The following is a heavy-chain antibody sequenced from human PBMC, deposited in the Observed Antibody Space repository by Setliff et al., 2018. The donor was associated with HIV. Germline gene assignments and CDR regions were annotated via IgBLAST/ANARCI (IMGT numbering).Heavy chain of an antibody. CDR1: GFTFRTYA. D-gene: IGHD3-22*01. J-gene: IGHJ4*02. V-gene: IGHV3-23*01. CDR2: ISAGGGST. Sequence: GGSLRLSCAVSGFTFRTYAMSWVRQAPGKGLEWVSTISAGGGSTYYADSVKGRFTISRDNSKNTLYLQMNSLRAEDTAVYYCARPHYHASSGSFDYWGQGTLVTVSS. CDR3: ARPHYHASSGSFDY.